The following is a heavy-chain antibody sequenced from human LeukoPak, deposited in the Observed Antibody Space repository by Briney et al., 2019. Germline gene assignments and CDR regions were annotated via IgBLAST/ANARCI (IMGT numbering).Heavy chain of an antibody. V-gene: IGHV3-7*04. D-gene: IGHD6-13*01. Sequence: AGGSLRLSCAASGFTFSNAWVSWVRQAPGKGLEWVANIKQDGSEKYYVDSVKGRFTISRDNAKNSLYLQMNSLRAEDTAVYYCARGTIAAAGYYYFDYWGQGTQVTVSS. CDR3: ARGTIAAAGYYYFDY. CDR2: IKQDGSEK. J-gene: IGHJ4*02. CDR1: GFTFSNAW.